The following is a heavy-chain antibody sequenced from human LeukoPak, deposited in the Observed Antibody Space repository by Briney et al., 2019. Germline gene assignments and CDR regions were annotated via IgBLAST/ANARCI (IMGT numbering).Heavy chain of an antibody. CDR3: ARDIDIVVVPAAIQALWYFDL. CDR1: GGSISSYY. V-gene: IGHV4-4*07. CDR2: IYTSGST. J-gene: IGHJ2*01. D-gene: IGHD2-2*01. Sequence: SETLSLTCTVSGGSISSYYWSWIRQPAGKGLEWIGRIYTSGSTNYNPSLKRRVTISVDKTKNKFSLKKSYVAAADAAVYYCARDIDIVVVPAAIQALWYFDLGGRGTLVTVSP.